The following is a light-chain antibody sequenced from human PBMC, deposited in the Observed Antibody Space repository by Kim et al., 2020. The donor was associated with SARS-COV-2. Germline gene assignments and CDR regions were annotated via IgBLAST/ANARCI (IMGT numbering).Light chain of an antibody. CDR2: GTS. CDR3: QQYSNSVPKT. V-gene: IGKV3-20*01. CDR1: PRVSSSY. Sequence: PSDRATPPCRATPRVSSSYLAWYQHQPGQAPRLLIYGTSSRATGIPDRFSRSGSGTVFTLTISRLEPEDFAVYYCQQYSNSVPKTFGQGTKVDIK. J-gene: IGKJ1*01.